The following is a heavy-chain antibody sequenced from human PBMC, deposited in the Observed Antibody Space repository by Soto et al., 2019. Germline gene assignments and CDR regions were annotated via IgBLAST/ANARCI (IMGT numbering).Heavy chain of an antibody. CDR2: INPKSGGT. V-gene: IGHV1-2*02. Sequence: ASVKVSRKASGYTFPVYYMHWVRQAPGQGLEWMGWINPKSGGTMYPQKFQGRVTMTWDTSISTAYMALTRLRSDDTAVYYCARDLAKGGGSAGFDYWGQGTLVTVSS. D-gene: IGHD1-26*01. CDR1: GYTFPVYY. CDR3: ARDLAKGGGSAGFDY. J-gene: IGHJ4*02.